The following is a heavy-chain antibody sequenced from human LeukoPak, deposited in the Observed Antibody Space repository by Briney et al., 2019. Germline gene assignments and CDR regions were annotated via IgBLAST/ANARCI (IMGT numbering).Heavy chain of an antibody. CDR2: IRWNSGSI. CDR1: GFTFDDYA. CDR3: AKEGYSSSWYKGSYFDY. D-gene: IGHD6-13*01. V-gene: IGHV3-9*03. Sequence: GGSLRLSCAASGFTFDDYAMHWVRQAPGKGLEWVSGIRWNSGSIGYADSVKGRFTISRDNAKNSLYLQMNSLRAEDMALYYCAKEGYSSSWYKGSYFDYWGQGTLVTVSS. J-gene: IGHJ4*02.